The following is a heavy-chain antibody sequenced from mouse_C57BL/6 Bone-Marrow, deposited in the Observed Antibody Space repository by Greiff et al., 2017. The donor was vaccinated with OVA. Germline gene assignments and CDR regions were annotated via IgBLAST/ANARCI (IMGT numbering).Heavy chain of an antibody. CDR3: GRGYYGTLDV. CDR2: IDPEDGET. J-gene: IGHJ1*03. D-gene: IGHD1-1*01. Sequence: EVQLQESGAELVKPGASVKLSCTASGFNIKDYYMHWVKQRTEQGLEWIGRIDPEDGETKYAPKFQGKATITAATSSNQAYLQLSRLASESTAVYCCGRGYYGTLDVWGTGTTVTVS. V-gene: IGHV14-2*01. CDR1: GFNIKDYY.